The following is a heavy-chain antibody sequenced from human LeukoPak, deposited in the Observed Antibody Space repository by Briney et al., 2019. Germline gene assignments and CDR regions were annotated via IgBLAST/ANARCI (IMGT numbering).Heavy chain of an antibody. D-gene: IGHD3-3*02. CDR1: VYTFTGYF. J-gene: IGHJ4*02. CDR2: INPNSGAT. CDR3: ARGIRVPYYFDY. V-gene: IGHV1-2*02. Sequence: GASVKVSCTASVYTFTGYFMHWVRQAPGQGLEWMGWINPNSGATNYAQKFQGRVTMTRDTSISTAYMELSRLRSDDTAVYYCARGIRVPYYFDYWGQGTLVTVSS.